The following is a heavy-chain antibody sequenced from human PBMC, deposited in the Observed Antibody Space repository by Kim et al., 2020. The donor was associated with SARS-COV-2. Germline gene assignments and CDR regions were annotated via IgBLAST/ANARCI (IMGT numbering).Heavy chain of an antibody. Sequence: GGSLRLSCAASGFTFSNYAMDWVRQAPGKGLEWVSAVLGNGGSTYYADSVKGRFTISRDNSKNTLYLQMNSLRAEDTAVYYCATRSHWGQGTLVTVSS. V-gene: IGHV3-23*01. J-gene: IGHJ4*02. CDR3: ATRSH. CDR2: VLGNGGST. CDR1: GFTFSNYA.